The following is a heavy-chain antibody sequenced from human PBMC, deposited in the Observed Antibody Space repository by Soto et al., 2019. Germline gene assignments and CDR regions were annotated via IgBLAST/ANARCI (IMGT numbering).Heavy chain of an antibody. V-gene: IGHV3-66*01. J-gene: IGHJ6*02. CDR1: GFTVSSNY. D-gene: IGHD3-10*01. CDR2: IYSGGST. Sequence: EVQLVESGGGLVQPGGSLRLSCAASGFTVSSNYMSWVRQAPGKGLEWVSVIYSGGSTYYADSVKGRFTISRDNSKNTLYLQMNSLRAEDTAVYYCARVWFGELGEGGMDVWGQGTTVTVSS. CDR3: ARVWFGELGEGGMDV.